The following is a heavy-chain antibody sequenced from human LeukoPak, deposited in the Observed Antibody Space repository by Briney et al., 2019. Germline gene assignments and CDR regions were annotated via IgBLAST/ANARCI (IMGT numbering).Heavy chain of an antibody. V-gene: IGHV1-2*02. CDR1: GYTFTGYY. Sequence: ASVKVSCKASGYTFTGYYMHWVRQAPGQGLEWMGWINPNSGGTNYAQKFQGRVTMTRDTSISTAYIELSRLRSDDTAVYYCARDPAPYYDILTGYCDYWGQGTLVTVSS. D-gene: IGHD3-9*01. CDR3: ARDPAPYYDILTGYCDY. J-gene: IGHJ4*02. CDR2: INPNSGGT.